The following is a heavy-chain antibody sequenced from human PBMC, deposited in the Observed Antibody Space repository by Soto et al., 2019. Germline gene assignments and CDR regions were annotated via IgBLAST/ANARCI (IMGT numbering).Heavy chain of an antibody. CDR2: ISYDGSNK. CDR1: GFTFSSYA. D-gene: IGHD3-10*01. CDR3: AKAGAAYGSGSYPAYFDY. Sequence: GGSLRLSCAASGFTFSSYAMHWVRQAPGKGLEWVAVISYDGSNKYYADSVKGRFTISRDNSKNTLYLQMNSRRAEDTAVYYCAKAGAAYGSGSYPAYFDYWGQGTLVTVSS. J-gene: IGHJ4*02. V-gene: IGHV3-30-3*01.